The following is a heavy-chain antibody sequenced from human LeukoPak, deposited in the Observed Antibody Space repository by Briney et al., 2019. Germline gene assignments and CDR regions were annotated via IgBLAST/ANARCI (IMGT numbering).Heavy chain of an antibody. Sequence: ASVKVSCKASGYTFTSYGISWVRQAPGQGLEWMGWINPNSGGTNYAQKFQGRVTMTRDTSISTAYVELSRLRSDDTAVYYCARMGALRYFDWLSDYWGQGTLVTVSS. J-gene: IGHJ4*02. V-gene: IGHV1-2*02. D-gene: IGHD3-9*01. CDR1: GYTFTSYG. CDR2: INPNSGGT. CDR3: ARMGALRYFDWLSDY.